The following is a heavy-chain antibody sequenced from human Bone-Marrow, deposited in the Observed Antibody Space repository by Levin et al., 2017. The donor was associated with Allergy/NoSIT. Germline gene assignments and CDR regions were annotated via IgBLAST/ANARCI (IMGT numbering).Heavy chain of an antibody. CDR1: GGSVRGENYY. D-gene: IGHD4-17*01. CDR3: ARDHGDSSDAFAI. Sequence: SETLSLTCSVSGGSVRGENYYWSWIRQPPGKRLEWIGYISYSGAATYSPSLESRVTISLGASENHFSLRLSSLTAADTAVYYCARDHGDSSDAFAIWGQGTMVTVSS. CDR2: ISYSGAA. J-gene: IGHJ3*02. V-gene: IGHV4-61*03.